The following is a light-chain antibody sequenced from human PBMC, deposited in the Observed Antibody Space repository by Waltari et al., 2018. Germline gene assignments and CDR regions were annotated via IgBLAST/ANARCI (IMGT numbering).Light chain of an antibody. CDR2: YDS. V-gene: IGLV3-21*01. CDR1: NIESKS. CDR3: QVWDANTDPGV. Sequence: SYVLTQPPSVAVAPGETARVTCGGNNIESKSVHWYQQKPGQAPVLVLSYDSDRSAGVPERVAGSNSGDTATLTISRVEAGDEADYYCQVWDANTDPGVFGTGTEVTVL. J-gene: IGLJ1*01.